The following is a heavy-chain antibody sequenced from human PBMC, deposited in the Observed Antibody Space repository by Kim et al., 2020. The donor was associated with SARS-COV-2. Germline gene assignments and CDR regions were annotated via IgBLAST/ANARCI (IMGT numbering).Heavy chain of an antibody. CDR1: GGSFSGYY. CDR2: INHSGST. V-gene: IGHV4-34*01. D-gene: IGHD2-15*01. CDR3: ARGVKYCSGGSCYPNYYYYYMDV. Sequence: SETLSLTCAVYGGSFSGYYWSWIRQPPGKGLEWIGEINHSGSTNYNPSLKSRVTISVDTSKNQFSLKLSSVTAADTAVYYCARGVKYCSGGSCYPNYYYYYMDVWGKGTTVTVSS. J-gene: IGHJ6*03.